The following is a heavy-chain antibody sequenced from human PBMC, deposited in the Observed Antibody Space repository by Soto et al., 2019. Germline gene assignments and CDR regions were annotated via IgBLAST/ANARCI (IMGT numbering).Heavy chain of an antibody. Sequence: GCVRNTVASSKCIVISGPSSLIHTAPGKGLEWVSAISGSGGSTYYADSVKGRFTISRDNSKNTLYLQMNSLRAEDTAVYYCAKDAPHHCTNGVCYTDYWGQGTLVTVLL. CDR2: ISGSGGST. CDR3: AKDAPHHCTNGVCYTDY. V-gene: IGHV3-23*01. J-gene: IGHJ4*02. CDR1: KCIVISGP. D-gene: IGHD2-8*01.